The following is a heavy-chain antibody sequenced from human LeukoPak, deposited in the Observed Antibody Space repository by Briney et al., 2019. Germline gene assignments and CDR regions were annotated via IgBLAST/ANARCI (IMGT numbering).Heavy chain of an antibody. CDR1: GGSFSGYY. CDR3: AGGQQLAPPGRFDY. Sequence: SETLSLTCAVYGGSFSGYYWSWIRQPPGKGLEWIGEINHSGSTNYNPSLKSRVTISVDTSKNQFSLKLSSVTAADTAVYYCAGGQQLAPPGRFDYWGQGTLVTVSS. V-gene: IGHV4-34*01. J-gene: IGHJ4*02. CDR2: INHSGST. D-gene: IGHD6-13*01.